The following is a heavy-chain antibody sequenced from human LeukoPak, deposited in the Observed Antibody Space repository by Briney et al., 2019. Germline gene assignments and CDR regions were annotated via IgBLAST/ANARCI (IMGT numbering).Heavy chain of an antibody. Sequence: SETLSLTCTVSGYSISSGYHWGWIRQPPGKGLEWIGSIYHSGSTYYNPSLKSRVTISVDTSKNQFSLKLSSVTAADTAVYYCARVARDYYYGMDVWGQGTTVTVSS. CDR3: ARVARDYYYGMDV. CDR1: GYSISSGYH. V-gene: IGHV4-38-2*02. CDR2: IYHSGST. J-gene: IGHJ6*02.